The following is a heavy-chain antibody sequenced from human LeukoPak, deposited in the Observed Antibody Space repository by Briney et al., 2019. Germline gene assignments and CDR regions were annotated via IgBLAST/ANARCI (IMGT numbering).Heavy chain of an antibody. CDR1: GFTFSSYG. CDR3: AGDDILTGYYVY. CDR2: ISYDGSNK. Sequence: GGSLRLSCAASGFTFSSYGMHWVRQAPGKGPEWVAVISYDGSNKYYADSVKGRFTISRDNSKNTLYLQMNSLRAEDTAVYYCAGDDILTGYYVYWGQGTLVTVSS. D-gene: IGHD3-9*01. V-gene: IGHV3-30*03. J-gene: IGHJ4*02.